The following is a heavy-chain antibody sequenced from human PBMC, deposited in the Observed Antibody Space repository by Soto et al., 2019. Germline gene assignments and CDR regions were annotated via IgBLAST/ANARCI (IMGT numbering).Heavy chain of an antibody. CDR2: ISSNSGYI. CDR1: GFTFRLHA. Sequence: EVQLVESGGGLVKPGGSLRLSCAASGFTFRLHAMNWVRQAPGKGLEWVSYISSNSGYIYYADSVKGRFTISRDNAQKALYLQMDSLRVEDTAVYYCARDATVWELRGAEFDIWGLGTKVTVSS. J-gene: IGHJ3*02. V-gene: IGHV3-21*01. D-gene: IGHD1-26*01. CDR3: ARDATVWELRGAEFDI.